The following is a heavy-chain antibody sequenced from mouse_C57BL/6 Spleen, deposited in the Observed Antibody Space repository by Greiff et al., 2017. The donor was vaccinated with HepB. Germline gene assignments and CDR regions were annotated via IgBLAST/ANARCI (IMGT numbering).Heavy chain of an antibody. V-gene: IGHV8-8*01. CDR1: GFSLSTFGMG. CDR3: GRMDYYGSTLGAAY. D-gene: IGHD1-1*01. J-gene: IGHJ3*01. CDR2: IWWDDAK. Sequence: QVTLKVCGPGILQPSQTLSLTCSFSGFSLSTFGMGVGWIRHPSGQGLEWLAHIWWDDAKYYNPALKSRLTISKATSKNQVFLKIANVDTADTATYYCGRMDYYGSTLGAAYWGQGTLVTVSA.